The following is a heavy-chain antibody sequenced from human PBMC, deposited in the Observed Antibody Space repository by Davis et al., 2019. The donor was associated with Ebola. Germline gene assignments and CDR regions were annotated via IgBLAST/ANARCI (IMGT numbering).Heavy chain of an antibody. J-gene: IGHJ4*02. D-gene: IGHD1-14*01. CDR3: AISWMGTLHY. CDR2: INPNNGVA. Sequence: ASVMVSSNASAYFFTGLYMHGVPQAPGHGPERMGLINPNNGVANYAQKLQGRVTMTTDTSTSTAYMEMSRLRSEDTAVYYCAISWMGTLHYWGQGTLVTVSS. V-gene: IGHV1-2*06. CDR1: AYFFTGLY.